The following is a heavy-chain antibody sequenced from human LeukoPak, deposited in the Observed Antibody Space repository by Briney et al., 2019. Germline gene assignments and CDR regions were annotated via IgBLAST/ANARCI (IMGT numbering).Heavy chain of an antibody. CDR2: VWNDGSDE. D-gene: IGHD1-26*01. J-gene: IGHJ3*02. CDR3: TFEIGRSQGAFDI. Sequence: PGGSLRLSCAAPGLTFIKYAMPWVRQTPGKGLGWVAAVWNDGSDENYADSVKGRFTISSDNSKNTLYLQMNSLRAEDTAVYYCTFEIGRSQGAFDIWGHGTMITVSS. CDR1: GLTFIKYA. V-gene: IGHV3-33*01.